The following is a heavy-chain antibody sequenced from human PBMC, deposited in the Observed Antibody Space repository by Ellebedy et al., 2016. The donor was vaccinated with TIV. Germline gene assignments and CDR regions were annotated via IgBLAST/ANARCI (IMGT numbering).Heavy chain of an antibody. CDR1: GFTVSSYY. J-gene: IGHJ4*02. CDR2: IYIDGRP. CDR3: ARATQYNRGDN. Sequence: GESLKISXAASGFTVSSYYMNWVRQDPGKGLEWVSIIYIDGRPFYADSVQGRFTISRDNSKNTLSLQMNSLRVEDTAVYYCARATQYNRGDNWGRGTLVTVSA. V-gene: IGHV3-53*01. D-gene: IGHD1-1*01.